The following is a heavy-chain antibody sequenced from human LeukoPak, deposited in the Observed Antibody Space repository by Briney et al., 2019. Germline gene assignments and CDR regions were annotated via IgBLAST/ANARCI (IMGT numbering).Heavy chain of an antibody. J-gene: IGHJ4*02. V-gene: IGHV3-23*01. CDR2: ISGSGVST. CDR1: GFTFTSYA. CDR3: AKDGPLVGPYYFDY. D-gene: IGHD1-26*01. Sequence: GGSLRLSCAASGFTFTSYAMNWVRQAPGKGLEWVSAISGSGVSTYYADSVKGRFTISRDNSKNMLYLQMSSLRAEDTAVYYCAKDGPLVGPYYFDYWGQGTLVTVSS.